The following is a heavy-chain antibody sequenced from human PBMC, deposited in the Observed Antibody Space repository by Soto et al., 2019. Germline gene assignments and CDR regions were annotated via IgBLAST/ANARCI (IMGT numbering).Heavy chain of an antibody. Sequence: QVQLVQSGAEVRKPGSSVKVSCTASGDTFNFYTISWVRQAPGQGLEWMGRVIPMLRMSNYAQKFQGRVTSRAAKSTSTAYMALRSLRSDDTSLYYCATNYGSGSTHFDYWGQGTLVTVSS. V-gene: IGHV1-69*02. CDR3: ATNYGSGSTHFDY. CDR1: GDTFNFYT. J-gene: IGHJ4*02. CDR2: VIPMLRMS. D-gene: IGHD3-10*01.